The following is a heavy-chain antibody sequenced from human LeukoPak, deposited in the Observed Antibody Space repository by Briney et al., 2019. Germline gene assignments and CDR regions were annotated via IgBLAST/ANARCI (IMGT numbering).Heavy chain of an antibody. CDR2: ISKSDGTT. V-gene: IGHV3-23*01. CDR1: GSTFSSYA. J-gene: IGHJ4*02. D-gene: IGHD2-21*01. Sequence: GGSLRLSCAASGSTFSSYAMTWVRQAPGKGLAWVSSISKSDGTTYYADSVKGRFTISRDNSKNTLYLHMDSLRVEDTAIYYCARGALIPDFRGQGTLVTVSS. CDR3: ARGALIPDF.